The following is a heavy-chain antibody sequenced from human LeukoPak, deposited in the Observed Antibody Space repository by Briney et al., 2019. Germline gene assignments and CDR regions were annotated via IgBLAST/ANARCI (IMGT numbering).Heavy chain of an antibody. D-gene: IGHD4-17*01. CDR1: GGSISSYY. V-gene: IGHV4-59*01. J-gene: IGHJ4*02. Sequence: SETLSLTCTVSGGSISSYYRSWIRQPPGKGLEWIGYIYYSGSTNYNPSLKSRVTISVDTSKNQFSLKLNSVTAADTAMYYCARSDYGDYHFDYWGQGTLVTVSS. CDR3: ARSDYGDYHFDY. CDR2: IYYSGST.